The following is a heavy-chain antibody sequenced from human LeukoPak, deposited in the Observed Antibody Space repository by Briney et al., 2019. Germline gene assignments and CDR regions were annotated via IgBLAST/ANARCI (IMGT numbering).Heavy chain of an antibody. J-gene: IGHJ4*02. V-gene: IGHV4-34*01. CDR2: INHSGNT. D-gene: IGHD3-22*01. Sequence: SETLSLTCSVYGGSFSGYYWSWIRQPPGKGLEWIGEINHSGNTNYNPSLKSRVAISVDTSKNQFSLKLSSVTAADTAVYYCARGPYDSSRDWGQGTLVTVSS. CDR3: ARGPYDSSRD. CDR1: GGSFSGYY.